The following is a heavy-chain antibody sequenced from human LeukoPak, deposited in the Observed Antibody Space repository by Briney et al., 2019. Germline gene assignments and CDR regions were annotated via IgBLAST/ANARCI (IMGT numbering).Heavy chain of an antibody. V-gene: IGHV4-39*07. CDR2: LYYSENT. J-gene: IGHJ4*02. D-gene: IGHD6-13*01. CDR1: GFTFSSYA. CDR3: ARGRKGHSSSWSTLYYFDY. Sequence: GSLRLSCAASGFTFSSYAMSWVRQAPGKGLEWIGSLYYSENTYYNPSLKSRVTISVDTSKNQFSLKLSSVTAADTAVYYCARGRKGHSSSWSTLYYFDYWGQGTLVTVSS.